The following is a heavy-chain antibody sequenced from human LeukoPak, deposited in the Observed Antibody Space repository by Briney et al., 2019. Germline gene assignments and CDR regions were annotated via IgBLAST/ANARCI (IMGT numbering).Heavy chain of an antibody. CDR3: AADLYYYDSSGYYTPPLFDY. CDR2: ISAYNGNT. Sequence: ASVKVSCKASGYTFTSYGISWVRQAPGQGLEWMGWISAYNGNTNYAQKLQGRVTMTTDTSTSTAYMELSSLRSEDTAVYYCAADLYYYDSSGYYTPPLFDYWGQGTLVTVSS. J-gene: IGHJ4*02. V-gene: IGHV1-18*01. CDR1: GYTFTSYG. D-gene: IGHD3-22*01.